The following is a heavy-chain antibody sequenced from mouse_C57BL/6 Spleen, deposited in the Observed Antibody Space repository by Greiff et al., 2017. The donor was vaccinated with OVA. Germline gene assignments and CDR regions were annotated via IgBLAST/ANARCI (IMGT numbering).Heavy chain of an antibody. V-gene: IGHV1-52*01. J-gene: IGHJ2*01. CDR1: GYTFTSYW. Sequence: QVQLQQPGAELVRPGSSVKLSCKASGYTFTSYWMHWVKQRPIQGLEWIGNIDPYDSDTHYNQKFKDKATLTVDKSSSTAYMQLRSLTSEDSAVYYCARRGGVKSNYCYFDYGGQGTTLTVSS. D-gene: IGHD2-5*01. CDR3: ARRGGVKSNYCYFDY. CDR2: IDPYDSDT.